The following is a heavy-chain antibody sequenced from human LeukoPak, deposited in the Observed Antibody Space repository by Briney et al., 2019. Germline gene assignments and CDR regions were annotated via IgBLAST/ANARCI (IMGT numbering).Heavy chain of an antibody. V-gene: IGHV1-46*01. CDR2: INPSGGST. D-gene: IGHD5-18*01. CDR3: ARVGFGDSYGLQVFDY. CDR1: GYTFTSYY. Sequence: ASVKVSCNTFGYTFTSYYMHWVRQAPGQGLEWMGIINPSGGSTSYAQRFQGRVTMTRDMSTSTVYMELSSLRSEDTAVYYCARVGFGDSYGLQVFDYWGQGTLVTVSS. J-gene: IGHJ4*02.